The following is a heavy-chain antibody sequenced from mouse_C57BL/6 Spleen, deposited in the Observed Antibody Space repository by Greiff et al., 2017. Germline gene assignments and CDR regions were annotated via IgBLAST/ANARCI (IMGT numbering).Heavy chain of an antibody. CDR2: ISSGSSTI. D-gene: IGHD1-1*01. Sequence: EVKLMESGGGLVKPGGSLKLSCAASGFTFSDYGMHWVRQAPEKGLEWVAYISSGSSTIYYADTVKGRFTISRDHAKNTLFLQMTSLRSEDTAMYYCARSYGYAMDYWGQGTSVTVSS. CDR3: ARSYGYAMDY. CDR1: GFTFSDYG. V-gene: IGHV5-17*01. J-gene: IGHJ4*01.